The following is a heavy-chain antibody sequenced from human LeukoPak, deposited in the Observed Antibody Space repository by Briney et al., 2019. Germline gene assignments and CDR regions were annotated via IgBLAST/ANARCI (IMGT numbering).Heavy chain of an antibody. CDR2: ISGGGGST. D-gene: IGHD3-3*01. J-gene: IGHJ5*02. V-gene: IGHV3-23*01. Sequence: GGSLRLSCAASGFTFSSYSMNWVRQAPGKGLEWVSSISGGGGSTYYTDSVKGRFTISRDNSKNTLYMQMNSLRTEDTAVYYCAKSRSGSYTGWFDPWGQGTLVTVSS. CDR1: GFTFSSYS. CDR3: AKSRSGSYTGWFDP.